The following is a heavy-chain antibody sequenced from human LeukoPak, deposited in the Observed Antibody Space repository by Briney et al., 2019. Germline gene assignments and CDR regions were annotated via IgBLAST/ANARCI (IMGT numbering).Heavy chain of an antibody. Sequence: ASVKVSCKASGYTVTSYGISWGGQAPGQGLEWRGWISAYNGNTNYAQKLQGRVTMTTDTSTSTAYMDLRPLRSHDTAVYYCARDRSSRSASDSSDPWGPGTLLTVSS. CDR3: ARDRSSRSASDSSDP. CDR2: ISAYNGNT. J-gene: IGHJ5*02. V-gene: IGHV1-18*01. CDR1: GYTVTSYG. D-gene: IGHD6-13*01.